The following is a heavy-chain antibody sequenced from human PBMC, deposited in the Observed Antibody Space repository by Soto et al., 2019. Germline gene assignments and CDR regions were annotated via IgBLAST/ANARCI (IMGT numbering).Heavy chain of an antibody. D-gene: IGHD1-1*01. Sequence: PGGSLRLSCAASGFTFSSYAMSWVRQAPGKGLEWVSVISGSGGTTYYADSVKGRFTISRDNSRTTLYLQMNSLRAEDTAVYYCASGKKRAFDIWGQGTMVTV. CDR1: GFTFSSYA. CDR3: ASGKKRAFDI. J-gene: IGHJ3*02. CDR2: ISGSGGTT. V-gene: IGHV3-23*01.